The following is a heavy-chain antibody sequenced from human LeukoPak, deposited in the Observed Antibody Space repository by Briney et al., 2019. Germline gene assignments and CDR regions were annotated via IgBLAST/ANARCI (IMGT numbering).Heavy chain of an antibody. CDR1: GFTVSSNY. CDR3: ARGPGDGYCSSASCLDY. D-gene: IGHD2-2*03. V-gene: IGHV3-53*01. CDR2: IYSGGST. Sequence: PGGSLRLSCAASGFTVSSNYMSWVRQAPGKGLEWVSVIYSGGSTYYADSVKGRFTISRDSSKNTLYLQMNSLRAEDTAVYYCARGPGDGYCSSASCLDYWGQGTLVTVSS. J-gene: IGHJ4*02.